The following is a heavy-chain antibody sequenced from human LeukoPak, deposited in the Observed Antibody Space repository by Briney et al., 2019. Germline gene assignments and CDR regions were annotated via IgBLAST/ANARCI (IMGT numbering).Heavy chain of an antibody. V-gene: IGHV4-59*01. Sequence: PSETLSLTCTVSGGSISSCYWCWIRQPPGKGLEWMGYIYYSGSTNYNPSLKSRVTISVDTTKNQSSLKLSSVTAADTAVYYCARDRIVGATGDAFDIWGQGTMVTVSS. CDR3: ARDRIVGATGDAFDI. J-gene: IGHJ3*02. CDR2: IYYSGST. CDR1: GGSISSCY. D-gene: IGHD1-26*01.